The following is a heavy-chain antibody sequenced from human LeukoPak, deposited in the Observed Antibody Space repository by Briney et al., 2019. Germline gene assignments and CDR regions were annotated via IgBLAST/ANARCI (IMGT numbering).Heavy chain of an antibody. CDR2: ISSSSSYT. CDR3: ARDVRGYSGYDLGYYFDY. J-gene: IGHJ4*02. V-gene: IGHV3-11*05. CDR1: GFTFSDYY. Sequence: NPGGSLRLSCAASGFTFSDYYMSWIRQAPGKGLEWVSYISSSSSYTNYADSVKGRFTISRDNAKNSLYLQMNSLRAEDTAVYYCARDVRGYSGYDLGYYFDYWGQGTLVTVSS. D-gene: IGHD5-12*01.